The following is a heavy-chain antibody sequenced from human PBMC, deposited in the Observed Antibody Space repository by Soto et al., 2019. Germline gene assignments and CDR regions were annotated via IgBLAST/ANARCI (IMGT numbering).Heavy chain of an antibody. D-gene: IGHD3-22*01. CDR1: DYPISSDYY. CDR2: IYHGGGA. CDR3: ARYRYYFDASGNYRTHAFDI. Sequence: SETLSLTCVVSDYPISSDYYWAWIRQPPGKGLEWIGSIYHGGGAYYNPSLNSRVTILVDTSNKQVSLRVTSVTAADTAVYYCARYRYYFDASGNYRTHAFDIWGPGTLVTVSS. J-gene: IGHJ3*02. V-gene: IGHV4-38-2*01.